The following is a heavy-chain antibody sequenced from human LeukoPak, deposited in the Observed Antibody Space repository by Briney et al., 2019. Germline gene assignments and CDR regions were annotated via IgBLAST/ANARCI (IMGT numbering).Heavy chain of an antibody. J-gene: IGHJ4*02. CDR3: AIGGDSTTSCYRCFDY. V-gene: IGHV5-51*01. Sequence: PGESLKISCKGSGYRFTSYWIGWVRQMPGKGLDWMGLVYPDDSDTRYSPSFQRQVTISADKSISTAYLQWSSLKASNTAMYYCAIGGDSTTSCYRCFDYWGQGTLVTVSS. CDR1: GYRFTSYW. D-gene: IGHD2-2*02. CDR2: VYPDDSDT.